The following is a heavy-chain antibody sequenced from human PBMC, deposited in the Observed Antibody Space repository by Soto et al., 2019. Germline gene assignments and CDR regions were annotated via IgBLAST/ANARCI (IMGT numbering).Heavy chain of an antibody. J-gene: IGHJ4*02. CDR3: ARDYGGKRYPFDY. V-gene: IGHV3-21*01. CDR1: GFTFSSYS. CDR2: ISSSSSYI. D-gene: IGHD2-15*01. Sequence: ESGGGLVKPGGSLRLSCAASGFTFSSYSMNWVRQAPGKGLEWVSSISSSSSYIYYADSVKGRFTISRDNAKNSLYLQMNSLRAEDTAVYYCARDYGGKRYPFDYWGQGTLVTVSS.